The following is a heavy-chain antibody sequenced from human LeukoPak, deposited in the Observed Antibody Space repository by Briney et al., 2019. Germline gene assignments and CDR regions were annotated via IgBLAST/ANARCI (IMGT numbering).Heavy chain of an antibody. CDR3: ARVGTNDAFDI. V-gene: IGHV4-59*01. J-gene: IGHJ3*02. CDR1: GGSFSDYY. CDR2: IYYSGST. Sequence: PSETLSLTCAVYGGSFSDYYWTWIRQPPGKGLEWIGYIYYSGSTNYNPSLKSRVTISVDTSKNQFSLKLSSVTAADTAVYYCARVGTNDAFDIWGQGTMVTVSS. D-gene: IGHD1-14*01.